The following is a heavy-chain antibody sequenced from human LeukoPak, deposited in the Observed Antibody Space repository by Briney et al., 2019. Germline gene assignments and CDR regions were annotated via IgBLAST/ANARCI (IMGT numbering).Heavy chain of an antibody. CDR3: ARAPYSSGWLDDAFDI. CDR2: IYYSGST. V-gene: IGHV4-31*03. D-gene: IGHD6-19*01. CDR1: GGSISSGGYY. Sequence: SETLSLTCTVSGGSISSGGYYWSWIRQHPGKGLEWIGYIYYSGSTYYNPSLKSRVTISVDTSKNQFSLKLSSVTAADTAVYYCARAPYSSGWLDDAFDIWGQGTMVTVSS. J-gene: IGHJ3*02.